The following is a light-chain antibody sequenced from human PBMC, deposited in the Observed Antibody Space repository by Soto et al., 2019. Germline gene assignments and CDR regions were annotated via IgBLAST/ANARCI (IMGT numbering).Light chain of an antibody. J-gene: IGKJ1*01. Sequence: EIVLTQSPATLSLSPGERATLSCRASQSVSSSYLAWXXQXXDXXXXXXXXXXXQRANDIKARFRGSGSGTDFTLSISSLEPEDFAVYYCQQRTDRPPWTFGQGTKVDI. CDR1: QSVSSSY. V-gene: IGKV3-11*01. CDR3: QQRTDRPPWT. CDR2: XXX.